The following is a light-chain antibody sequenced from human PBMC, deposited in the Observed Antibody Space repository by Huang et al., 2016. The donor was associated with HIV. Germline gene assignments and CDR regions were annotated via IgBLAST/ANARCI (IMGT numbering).Light chain of an antibody. CDR3: PQSYNTPPT. CDR1: QSISNY. V-gene: IGKV1-39*01. CDR2: GAS. J-gene: IGKJ1*01. Sequence: DIQMTQSPASLSASVGDIVTITCRATQSISNYGNWYQQKPGKAPTLLIYGASTLQSGVPSRFSGSGSVTEFTLTISSLLPEDFTSYYCPQSYNTPPTFGQGTRVEI.